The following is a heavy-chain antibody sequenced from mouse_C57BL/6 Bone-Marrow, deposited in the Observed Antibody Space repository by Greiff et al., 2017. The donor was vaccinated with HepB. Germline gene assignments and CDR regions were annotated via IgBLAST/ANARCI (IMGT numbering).Heavy chain of an antibody. CDR3: ARSPYNWYFDY. V-gene: IGHV1-26*01. Sequence: EVQLQQSGPELVKPGASVKISCKASGYTFTDYYMNWVKQSHGKSLEWIGDINPNNGGTSYNQKFKGKATLTVDKSSSTAYMELRSLTSEDSAVYYCARSPYNWYFDYWGQGTTLTVSS. CDR1: GYTFTDYY. CDR2: INPNNGGT. D-gene: IGHD1-3*01. J-gene: IGHJ2*01.